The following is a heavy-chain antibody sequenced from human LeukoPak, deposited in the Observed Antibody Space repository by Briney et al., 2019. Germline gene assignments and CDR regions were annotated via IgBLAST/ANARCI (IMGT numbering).Heavy chain of an antibody. D-gene: IGHD2-15*01. CDR3: ARNLRGYCSGGSCYHFDY. CDR2: INHSGST. CDR1: GGSFSGYY. J-gene: IGHJ4*02. Sequence: SETLSLTCAVYGGSFSGYYWSWIRQPPGKGLEWIGEINHSGSTNYNPSLKSRVTISVDTSKNQFSLKMSSVTAADTAVYYCARNLRGYCSGGSCYHFDYWGQGTLVTVSS. V-gene: IGHV4-34*01.